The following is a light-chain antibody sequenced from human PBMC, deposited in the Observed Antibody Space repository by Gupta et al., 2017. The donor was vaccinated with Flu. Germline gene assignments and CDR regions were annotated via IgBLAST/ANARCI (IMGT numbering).Light chain of an antibody. CDR1: QSISSY. J-gene: IGKJ2*01. V-gene: IGKV1-39*01. Sequence: DIQMTQSPSSLSASVGDTATITCLSSQSISSYLNWYQQKPGKAPKVLLYAASSLQSGVPSRFSGSGSGTDFTLTIISLQPEDFATYYCQQFYATPSTFGQGTKLEIK. CDR3: QQFYATPST. CDR2: AAS.